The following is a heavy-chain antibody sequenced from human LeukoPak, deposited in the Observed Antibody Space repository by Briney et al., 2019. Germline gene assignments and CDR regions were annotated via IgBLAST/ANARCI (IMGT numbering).Heavy chain of an antibody. V-gene: IGHV3-23*01. CDR3: AKAQTLVSAVYLPYYYYMDV. Sequence: GGSLRLSCAASGFTFSSYAMSWVRQAPGKGLEWVSAISGSGGSTYYADSVKGRFTISRDNSKNTLYLQMNSLRAEDTAVYYCAKAQTLVSAVYLPYYYYMDVWGKGTTVTVSS. CDR2: ISGSGGST. D-gene: IGHD1-14*01. J-gene: IGHJ6*03. CDR1: GFTFSSYA.